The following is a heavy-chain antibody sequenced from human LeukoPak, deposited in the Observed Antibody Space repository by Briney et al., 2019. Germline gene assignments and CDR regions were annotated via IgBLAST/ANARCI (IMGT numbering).Heavy chain of an antibody. CDR3: ARADSSGYYLGY. CDR1: GFTFSSYA. V-gene: IGHV3-21*01. D-gene: IGHD3-22*01. Sequence: GGSLRLSCAASGFTFSSYAMNWVRQAPGKGLEWVSSISSSSTYIYYADSVKGRFTISRDNAKNSLYLQMDSLRAEDTAVYYCARADSSGYYLGYWGQGTLVTVSS. CDR2: ISSSSTYI. J-gene: IGHJ4*02.